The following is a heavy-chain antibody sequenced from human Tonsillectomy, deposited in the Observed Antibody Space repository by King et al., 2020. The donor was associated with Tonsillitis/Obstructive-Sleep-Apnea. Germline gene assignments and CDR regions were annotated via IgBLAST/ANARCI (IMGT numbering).Heavy chain of an antibody. CDR1: GGSISGNY. CDR2: IHYSGST. Sequence: QLQESGPGLVKPSETLSLTCAVSGGSISGNYWSWIRQPPGKGLEWIGHIHYSGSTNYDPSLKSRVAISVDTSKNQFSLKVTSVTAADTAVYYCARVAAPYWYFDLWGRGSLVTVSS. J-gene: IGHJ2*01. CDR3: ARVAAPYWYFDL. V-gene: IGHV4-59*01. D-gene: IGHD6-13*01.